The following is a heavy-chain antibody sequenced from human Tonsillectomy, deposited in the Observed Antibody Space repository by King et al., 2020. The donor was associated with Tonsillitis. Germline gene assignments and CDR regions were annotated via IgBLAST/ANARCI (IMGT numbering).Heavy chain of an antibody. V-gene: IGHV1-18*01. D-gene: IGHD3-10*01. CDR1: GYTFTSYG. CDR2: ISAYNGNT. CDR3: AGAGGTMVRRTPNYYYGMDV. Sequence: QLVQSGAEVKKPGASVKVSCKASGYTFTSYGISWVRQAPGQGLEWMGWISAYNGNTNYAQTLQGRVTMTTDTSTSTAYMELRSLGSDDTAVYYCAGAGGTMVRRTPNYYYGMDVWGQGTTVTVSS. J-gene: IGHJ6*02.